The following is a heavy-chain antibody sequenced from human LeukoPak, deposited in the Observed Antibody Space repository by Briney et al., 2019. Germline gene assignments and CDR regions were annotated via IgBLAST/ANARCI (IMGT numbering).Heavy chain of an antibody. CDR2: LRAASET. Sequence: GGSLRLSCAASGFTFSGYNMNWVRHPPGQGLEWVSTLRAASETYYPDSVEGRFTLSRDDAMNTLYLHLNSLTAEDTAHYYCARGAPRGKYYYIYVWGKGGTASVS. J-gene: IGHJ6*03. D-gene: IGHD1-1*01. CDR3: ARGAPRGKYYYIYV. CDR1: GFTFSGYN. V-gene: IGHV3-13*01.